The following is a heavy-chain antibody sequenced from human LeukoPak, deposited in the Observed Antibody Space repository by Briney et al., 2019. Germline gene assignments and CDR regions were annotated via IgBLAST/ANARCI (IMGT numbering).Heavy chain of an antibody. CDR3: AINPGRVVTVYFDY. CDR1: GFTFSSYA. CDR2: ISYDGSNK. D-gene: IGHD4-23*01. J-gene: IGHJ4*02. Sequence: PGRSLRLSCAASGFTFSSYAMHWVRQAPGKGLEWVAVISYDGSNKYYADSVKGRFTISRDNSKNTLYLQMNSLRAEDTAVYYCAINPGRVVTVYFDYCGQGTLVTVSS. V-gene: IGHV3-30*01.